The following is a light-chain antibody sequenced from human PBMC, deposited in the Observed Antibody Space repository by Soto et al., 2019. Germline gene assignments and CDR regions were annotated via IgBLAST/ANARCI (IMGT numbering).Light chain of an antibody. Sequence: DIQMTQSPSSLSASVGDSVTITCRASQSISTYLNWYQQKPVKAPKLLIYAASSLQSGVPSRFRGSGSGTDFTLTISSLQPEDFATYYCQQSYSAPRTFGQGTKVEI. CDR1: QSISTY. J-gene: IGKJ1*01. CDR2: AAS. V-gene: IGKV1-39*01. CDR3: QQSYSAPRT.